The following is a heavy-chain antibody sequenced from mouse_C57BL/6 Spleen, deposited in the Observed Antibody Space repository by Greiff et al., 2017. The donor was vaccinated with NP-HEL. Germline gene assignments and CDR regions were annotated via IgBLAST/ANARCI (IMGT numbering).Heavy chain of an antibody. CDR3: AKPRLNGYYGGNAMDY. CDR2: IWGDGST. J-gene: IGHJ4*01. Sequence: VKLMESGPGLVAPSQSLSITCTVSGFSLTSYGVSWVRQPPGKGLEWLGVIWGDGSTNYHSALISRLSISKDNSKSQVFVKLNSLQTDDTATYYCAKPRLNGYYGGNAMDYWGQGTSVTVSS. D-gene: IGHD2-3*01. CDR1: GFSLTSYG. V-gene: IGHV2-3*01.